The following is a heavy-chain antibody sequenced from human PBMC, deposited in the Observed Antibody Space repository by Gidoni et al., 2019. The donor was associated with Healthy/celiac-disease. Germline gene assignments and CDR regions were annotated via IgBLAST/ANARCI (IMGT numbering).Heavy chain of an antibody. V-gene: IGHV3-21*01. CDR3: ARDQSYDILTGYTLDY. CDR2: ISSSSSYI. J-gene: IGHJ4*02. Sequence: AASGFTFSSYSMNWVRQAPGKGLEWVSSISSSSSYIYYADSVKGRFTISRDNAKNSLYLQMNSLRAEDTAVYYCARDQSYDILTGYTLDYWGQGTLVTVSS. CDR1: GFTFSSYS. D-gene: IGHD3-9*01.